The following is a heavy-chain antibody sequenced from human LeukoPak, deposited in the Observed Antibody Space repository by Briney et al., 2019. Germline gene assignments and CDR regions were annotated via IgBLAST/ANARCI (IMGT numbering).Heavy chain of an antibody. CDR1: GGSISSSSYY. D-gene: IGHD6-6*01. CDR2: IYYSGST. CDR3: ARVGSSSPTGPSKEGGGSLHDY. Sequence: SETLSLTCTVSGGSISSSSYYWGWIRQPPGKGLEWIGSIYYSGSTYYNPSLQSRVTISVDTSKNQFSLKLSSVTAADTAVYYCARVGSSSPTGPSKEGGGSLHDYWGQGTLVTVSS. V-gene: IGHV4-39*01. J-gene: IGHJ4*02.